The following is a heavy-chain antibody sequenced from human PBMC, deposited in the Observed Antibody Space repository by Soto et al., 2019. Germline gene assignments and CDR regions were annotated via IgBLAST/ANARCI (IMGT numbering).Heavy chain of an antibody. D-gene: IGHD2-2*01. CDR1: GFTFSSYW. CDR2: IKQDGSEK. J-gene: IGHJ6*02. CDR3: ARELEYCSSTSCYRGYYGMDV. Sequence: GGSLRLSCAASGFTFSSYWMSWVRQAPGKGLEWVANIKQDGSEKYYVDSVKGRFTISRDNAKNSLYLQMNSLRAEDTAVYYCARELEYCSSTSCYRGYYGMDVWGQGTTVTVSS. V-gene: IGHV3-7*01.